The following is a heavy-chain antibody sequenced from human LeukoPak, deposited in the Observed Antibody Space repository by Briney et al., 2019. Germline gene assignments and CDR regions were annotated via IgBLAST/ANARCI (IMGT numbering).Heavy chain of an antibody. CDR1: GFTFNDYA. Sequence: GGSLGLSCAASGFTFNDYAMRWVRQAPGKGLEWVSGISYSGVDAYYADSVKGRFTISRDNSKDTLYLQMNSLRAEDTAIYYCARGIIAFDHWGQGTQVTVSS. CDR2: ISYSGVDA. J-gene: IGHJ4*02. D-gene: IGHD2/OR15-2a*01. V-gene: IGHV3-23*01. CDR3: ARGIIAFDH.